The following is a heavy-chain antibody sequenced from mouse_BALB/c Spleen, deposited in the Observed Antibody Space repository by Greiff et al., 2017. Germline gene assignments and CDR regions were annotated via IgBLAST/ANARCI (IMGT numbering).Heavy chain of an antibody. V-gene: IGHV4-2*02. CDR3: ARLRDGYWYFDV. CDR2: INPGSSTI. Sequence: EVKLMESGGGLVQPGGSLNLSCAASGFDFSRYWMSWARQAPGKGQEWIGEINPGSSTINYTPSLKDKFIISRDNAKNTLYLQMSKVRSEDTALYYCARLRDGYWYFDVWGAGTTVTVSS. D-gene: IGHD2-3*01. J-gene: IGHJ1*01. CDR1: GFDFSRYW.